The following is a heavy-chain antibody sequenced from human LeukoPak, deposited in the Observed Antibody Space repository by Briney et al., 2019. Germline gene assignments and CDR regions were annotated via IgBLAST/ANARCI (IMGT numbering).Heavy chain of an antibody. CDR2: IKQDESEK. D-gene: IGHD6-19*01. V-gene: IGHV3-7*01. J-gene: IGHJ2*01. CDR3: VRGGTSGWDWYFDL. CDR1: GFTFSSYW. Sequence: GSLRLSCAASGFTFSSYWMSWVRQAPGKGLEWVANIKQDESEKYYVDSVKGRYTISRDNAKNSRYLQMNSLRAEDTAVYYCVRGGTSGWDWYFDLWGRGTLVTVSS.